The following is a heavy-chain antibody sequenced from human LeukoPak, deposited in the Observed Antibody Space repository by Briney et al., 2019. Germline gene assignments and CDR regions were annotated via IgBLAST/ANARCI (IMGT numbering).Heavy chain of an antibody. D-gene: IGHD2-15*01. Sequence: SETLSLTCAVYGGSFSGYYWSRIRQPPGKGLEWIGEINHSGSTNYNPSLKSRVTISVDTSKNQFSLKLSSVTAADTAVYYCARARDGVVVAVRYWYFDLWGRGTLVTVSS. CDR1: GGSFSGYY. CDR2: INHSGST. J-gene: IGHJ2*01. CDR3: ARARDGVVVAVRYWYFDL. V-gene: IGHV4-34*01.